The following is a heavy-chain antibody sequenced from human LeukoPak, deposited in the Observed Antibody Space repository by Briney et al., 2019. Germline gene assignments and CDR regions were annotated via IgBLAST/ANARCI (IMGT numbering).Heavy chain of an antibody. CDR3: ARVPPSSGPGDY. V-gene: IGHV3-66*01. Sequence: GGSLRLSCAASGFTFSSYAMSWVRQAPGKGLEWVSVIYSGGSTYYADSVKGRFTISRDNSKNTLYLQMNSLRAEDTAVYYCARVPPSSGPGDYWGQGTLVTVSS. J-gene: IGHJ4*02. CDR2: IYSGGST. CDR1: GFTFSSYA. D-gene: IGHD6-19*01.